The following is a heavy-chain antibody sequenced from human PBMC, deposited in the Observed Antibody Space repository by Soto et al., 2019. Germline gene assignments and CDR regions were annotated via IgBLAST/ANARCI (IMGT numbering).Heavy chain of an antibody. D-gene: IGHD2-15*01. CDR1: GGSISSGNYY. J-gene: IGHJ4*02. V-gene: IGHV4-30-4*01. CDR3: ATMGTPATXLYFFDY. Sequence: TLSLTCTVSGGSISSGNYYWSWIRQPPGKGLEWIGFISYSGSTYYSTSLKSRVTISVDTSKSQFSLNLSFVTAADTAVYYCATMGTPATXLYFFDYWGQGSLVTVSS. CDR2: ISYSGST.